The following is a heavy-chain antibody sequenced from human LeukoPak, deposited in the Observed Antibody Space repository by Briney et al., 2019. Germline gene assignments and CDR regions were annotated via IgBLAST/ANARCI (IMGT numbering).Heavy chain of an antibody. J-gene: IGHJ6*02. D-gene: IGHD6-13*01. CDR2: MNPNSANT. Sequence: GASVKVSCKASGYTFTSYDINWVRQATGQGLEWMGWMNPNSANTGYAQKFQGRVTMTRNTSISTAYMELSSLRSEDTAVYYCARLASSSWPLYYYDWLDVWGQGTTVTVSS. CDR3: ARLASSSWPLYYYDWLDV. CDR1: GYTFTSYD. V-gene: IGHV1-8*01.